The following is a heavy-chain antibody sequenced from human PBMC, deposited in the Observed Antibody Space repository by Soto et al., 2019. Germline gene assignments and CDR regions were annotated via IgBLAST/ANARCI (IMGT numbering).Heavy chain of an antibody. CDR3: ARDRGYCSSTSCYTERYNWFDP. D-gene: IGHD2-2*02. V-gene: IGHV4-31*03. CDR1: GGSISRGGYY. Sequence: SETLSLTCTVSGGSISRGGYYWSWIRQHPGKGLEWIGYIYYSGSTYYNPSLRSRVTISVDTSKNQFSLKLSSVTAADTAVYYCARDRGYCSSTSCYTERYNWFDPWGQGTLVTVSS. J-gene: IGHJ5*02. CDR2: IYYSGST.